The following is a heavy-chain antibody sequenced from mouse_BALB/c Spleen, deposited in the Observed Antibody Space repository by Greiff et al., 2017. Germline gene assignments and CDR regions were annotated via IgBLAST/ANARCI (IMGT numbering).Heavy chain of an antibody. J-gene: IGHJ4*01. CDR1: GYTFTDYE. CDR3: TRMSIRCAMDY. CDR2: IDPETGGT. D-gene: IGHD2-10*02. V-gene: IGHV1-15*01. Sequence: VQLQQSGAELVRPGASVTLSCKASGYTFTDYEMHWVKQTPVHGLEWIGAIDPETGGTAYNQKFKGKATLTADKSSSTAYMELRSLTSEDSAVYYCTRMSIRCAMDYWGQGTSVTVSS.